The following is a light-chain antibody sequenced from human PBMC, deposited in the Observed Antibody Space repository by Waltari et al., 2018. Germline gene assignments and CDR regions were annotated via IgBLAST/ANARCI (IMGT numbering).Light chain of an antibody. CDR2: DVS. V-gene: IGLV2-14*03. Sequence: QSALTQPASVSGSPGQSITISSTGTGSDVGGYKYVSWYQHHPGKAPKLMIYDVSNRPSGVSNRFSGSKSGNTASLTISGLQAEDEADYYCSSYTTSNTLVFGTGTNVIVL. J-gene: IGLJ1*01. CDR1: GSDVGGYKY. CDR3: SSYTTSNTLV.